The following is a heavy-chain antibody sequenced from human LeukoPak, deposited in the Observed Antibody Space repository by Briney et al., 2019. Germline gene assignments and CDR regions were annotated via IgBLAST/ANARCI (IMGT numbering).Heavy chain of an antibody. CDR2: INSDGSST. V-gene: IGHV3-74*01. Sequence: PGGSLRLSCAASGFTFSSYWMHWVRQAPGKGLVWVSRINSDGSSTSYADSVKGRFTISRGNAKNTLYLQMNSLRAEDTAVYYCASIFEDYYDFWSGYLPIDYWGQGTLVTVSS. CDR1: GFTFSSYW. CDR3: ASIFEDYYDFWSGYLPIDY. J-gene: IGHJ4*02. D-gene: IGHD3-3*01.